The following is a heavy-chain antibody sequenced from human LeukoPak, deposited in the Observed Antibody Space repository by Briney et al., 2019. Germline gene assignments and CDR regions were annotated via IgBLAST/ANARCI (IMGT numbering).Heavy chain of an antibody. V-gene: IGHV5-51*01. CDR2: IYPADSNT. D-gene: IGHD3-9*01. CDR3: ARRERHYDTLTGYEYYFDY. J-gene: IGHJ4*02. CDR1: GYTFTNYW. Sequence: PGESLKISCKGSGYTFTNYWIGWVRQMPGKGLEWMGIIYPADSNTRYSPSLEGQVTISADTSISTAYLQWSSLKASDTAIYYCARRERHYDTLTGYEYYFDYWGQGTLVTVSS.